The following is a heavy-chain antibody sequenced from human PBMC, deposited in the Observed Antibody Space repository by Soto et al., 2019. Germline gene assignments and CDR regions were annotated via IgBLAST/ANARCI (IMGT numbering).Heavy chain of an antibody. D-gene: IGHD3-3*01. CDR1: GFSFDDYN. CDR3: ARETLSFGSALDV. Sequence: GGSLRLSCAASGFSFDDYNIHWVRQAPGKGLEWVSLITWNGGNTYYADSVKGRFTISRDGTTKSVSLQMTSLKTEDTGLYYCARETLSFGSALDVWGQGTTVTVSS. V-gene: IGHV3-43*01. J-gene: IGHJ6*02. CDR2: ITWNGGNT.